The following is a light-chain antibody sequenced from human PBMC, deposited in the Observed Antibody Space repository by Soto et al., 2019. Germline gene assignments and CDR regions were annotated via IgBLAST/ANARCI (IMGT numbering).Light chain of an antibody. J-gene: IGKJ1*01. CDR3: QQYSNWPRT. Sequence: EIVLTQSPGTLSLSLGERATLSCRASRSVSSNLAWYQQRPGQAPRLLIYGASTRATDIPPRFSGSGSGTEFILTISSLQSEDFAVYYCQQYSNWPRTFGQGTKVDIK. CDR2: GAS. V-gene: IGKV3-15*01. CDR1: RSVSSN.